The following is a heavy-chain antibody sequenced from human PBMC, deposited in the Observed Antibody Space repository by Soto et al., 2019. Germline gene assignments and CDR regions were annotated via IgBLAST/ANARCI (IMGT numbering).Heavy chain of an antibody. D-gene: IGHD1-26*01. CDR3: AREARERFQQWEPLPHAFDI. CDR2: ISSSSSYI. Sequence: PGGSLRLSCAASGFTFSGYSMNWVRQAPGKGLEWVSSISSSSSYIYYADSVKGRFTISRDNAKNSLYLQMNSLRAEDTAVYYCAREARERFQQWEPLPHAFDIWGQGTMVTVSS. J-gene: IGHJ3*02. V-gene: IGHV3-21*01. CDR1: GFTFSGYS.